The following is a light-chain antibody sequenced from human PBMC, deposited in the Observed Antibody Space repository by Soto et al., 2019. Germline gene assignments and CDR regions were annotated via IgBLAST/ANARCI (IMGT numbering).Light chain of an antibody. CDR1: QSLLHSNGYNY. J-gene: IGKJ4*01. Sequence: DIVMTQSPLSLPVTPGEPASISCRSSQSLLHSNGYNYLDWYLQKPGQSPQLLICLGSNRASGVPDRFSGSGSGTDFTLKISRVEAEDVGVYYCMQALQTPVTFGGGTKVEIK. CDR2: LGS. CDR3: MQALQTPVT. V-gene: IGKV2-28*01.